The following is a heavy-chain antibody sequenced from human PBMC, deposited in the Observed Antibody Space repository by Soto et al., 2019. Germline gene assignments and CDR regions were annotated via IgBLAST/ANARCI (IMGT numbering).Heavy chain of an antibody. CDR3: ARRLGTTRSFEF. CDR2: IYYGAST. V-gene: IGHV4-31*03. J-gene: IGHJ4*02. CDR1: GGSISSGNYY. D-gene: IGHD7-27*01. Sequence: QVQLQESGPGVVKPSQTLSLTCIVSGGSISSGNYYWSWIRQHPGKGLEWIGYIYYGASTYYNPSLKSRVTISVDTSENHFSLKLPSVTAADTAVYYCARRLGTTRSFEFWGLGTLVTVSS.